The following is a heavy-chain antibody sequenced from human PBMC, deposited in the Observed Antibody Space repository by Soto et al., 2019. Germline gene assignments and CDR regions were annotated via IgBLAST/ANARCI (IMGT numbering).Heavy chain of an antibody. CDR3: ATSIWASRITMVRGVSYAFDI. CDR2: IIAGNGNT. D-gene: IGHD3-10*01. J-gene: IGHJ3*02. Sequence: ASVKVSCKASGYTFTSYAMHWVRQAPGQRLEWMGWIIAGNGNTKYSQKIQGRVTITRDTSASTAYMELSSLRSEDTAVYYCATSIWASRITMVRGVSYAFDIWGQGTMVTVSS. CDR1: GYTFTSYA. V-gene: IGHV1-3*01.